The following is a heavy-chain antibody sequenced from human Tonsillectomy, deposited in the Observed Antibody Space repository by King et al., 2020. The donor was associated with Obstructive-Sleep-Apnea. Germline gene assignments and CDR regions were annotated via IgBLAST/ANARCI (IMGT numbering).Heavy chain of an antibody. CDR3: ARDPFQSWGS. CDR2: IYSDVST. J-gene: IGHJ4*02. V-gene: IGHV3-66*01. D-gene: IGHD3-16*01. CDR1: GFTLRNEY. Sequence: VQLVESGGGLVQPGGSLKLSCRASGFTLRNEYMSWVRQAPGKGLEWVSVIYSDVSTYYADSVKGRFTVSRDNSKNTLYLQLNSLRAEDTAVYYCARDPFQSWGSWGQGTLVTVSS.